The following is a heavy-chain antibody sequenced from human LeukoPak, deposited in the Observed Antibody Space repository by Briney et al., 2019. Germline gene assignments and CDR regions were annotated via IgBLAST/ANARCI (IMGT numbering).Heavy chain of an antibody. CDR2: MNPNSGKT. CDR1: GYTFTSND. Sequence: GASVKVSCKASGYTFTSNDIKWVRQATGQGLEWMGWMNPNSGKTGYAQKFQGRVIMTRNTSISTAYMELSSLRSEDTAMYYCARGTFPAGNWGQGTLVTVSS. J-gene: IGHJ4*02. CDR3: ARGTFPAGN. V-gene: IGHV1-8*02. D-gene: IGHD2-2*01.